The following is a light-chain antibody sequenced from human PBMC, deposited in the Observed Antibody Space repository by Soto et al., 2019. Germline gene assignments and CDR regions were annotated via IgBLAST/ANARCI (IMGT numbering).Light chain of an antibody. V-gene: IGKV1-5*01. CDR3: QQYNGDSAWT. CDR1: QSLSIW. J-gene: IGKJ1*01. Sequence: DIEMTQSPSTLSASVGDRVTISCRASQSLSIWLAWYQQKPGKAPKVLIWDASSLQRGVPSRFSGSGSGTDFTLTISSLQADDFATYYCQQYNGDSAWTFGQGTKVEIK. CDR2: DAS.